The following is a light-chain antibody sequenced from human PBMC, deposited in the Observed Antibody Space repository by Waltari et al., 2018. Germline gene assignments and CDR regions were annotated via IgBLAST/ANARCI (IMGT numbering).Light chain of an antibody. CDR3: QTGGHGTWV. CDR1: SGHTSKA. V-gene: IGLV4-69*01. J-gene: IGLJ3*02. Sequence: QLVLTQSPSASAPLGASVKLTCTLSSGHTSKAIAWLQPQPEKGPRYLMTVNSDGSHIKGDGIPIRVSGSSSGAERYLTISSLQSEDEADYYCQTGGHGTWVFGGGTKLTVL. CDR2: VNSDGSH.